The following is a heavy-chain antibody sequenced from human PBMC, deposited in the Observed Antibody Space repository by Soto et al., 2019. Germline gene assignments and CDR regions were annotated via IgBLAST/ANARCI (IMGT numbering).Heavy chain of an antibody. Sequence: EVQLLESGGGLVRPGGSLRLSCAASGFTFSSYAMSWVRQAPGKGLEWVSAISGSGGSTYYADSVKGRFTISRDNSKNTLYLQMNSLRAEDTAVYYCAKDPRKERLVVVPAAGGFDPWGQGTLVTVSS. CDR3: AKDPRKERLVVVPAAGGFDP. CDR1: GFTFSSYA. V-gene: IGHV3-23*01. D-gene: IGHD2-2*01. CDR2: ISGSGGST. J-gene: IGHJ5*02.